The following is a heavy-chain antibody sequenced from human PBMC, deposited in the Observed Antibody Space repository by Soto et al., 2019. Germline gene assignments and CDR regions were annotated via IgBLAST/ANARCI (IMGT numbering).Heavy chain of an antibody. CDR2: IIPFGNIA. CDR1: GGSVNSYT. CDR3: AIDKAVINAAIGMAY. D-gene: IGHD6-13*01. V-gene: IGHV1-69*08. J-gene: IGHJ4*02. Sequence: QVQLVQSGTEVKKPGSSVKVSCKASGGSVNSYTFHWVRQAPGQGLEWMGRIIPFGNIANYAQACQDRVTISAYISATTVYMELRSLTATDTAVYYCAIDKAVINAAIGMAYWGQGTLVTVSS.